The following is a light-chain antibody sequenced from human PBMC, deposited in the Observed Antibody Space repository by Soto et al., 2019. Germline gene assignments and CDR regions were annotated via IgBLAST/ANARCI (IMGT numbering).Light chain of an antibody. V-gene: IGLV1-44*01. CDR2: STN. Sequence: QSVLTQPPSASGTPGQRVTISCSGSISNIGTNTINWYQQLPGTAPKLLIYSTNQRPSGVPDRFSGSKSDTSASLAISGLQSEDEADYYCESWDDSLNGRVFGTGTKVTVL. CDR1: ISNIGTNT. CDR3: ESWDDSLNGRV. J-gene: IGLJ1*01.